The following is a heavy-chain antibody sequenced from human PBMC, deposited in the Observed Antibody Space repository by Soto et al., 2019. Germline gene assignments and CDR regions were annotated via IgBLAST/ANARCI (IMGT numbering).Heavy chain of an antibody. J-gene: IGHJ4*02. CDR2: IYYSGST. CDR1: GGSISSYY. V-gene: IGHV4-59*01. D-gene: IGHD3-10*01. CDR3: ARPYGRNFDY. Sequence: QVQLQASGPGLVKPSETLSLTCTVSGGSISSYYWSWIRQPPGKGLEWIGYIYYSGSTNYNPSLKSPVTISVDTSKNHFSLKLSSVTAADTALYYCARPYGRNFDYWGQGTLVTVSS.